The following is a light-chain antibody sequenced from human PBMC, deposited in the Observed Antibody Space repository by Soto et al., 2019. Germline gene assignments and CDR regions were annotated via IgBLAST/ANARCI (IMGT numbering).Light chain of an antibody. Sequence: EIVLTQSPGTLSLSPGERATLSCRASQRVSSGYLAWYQQKPGQAPRLLIYGASNTATDIPDRFSGSGSGTDLNLTISRLEPEDFAVYYCQYYGSSPPSSTFGQGTRLEIK. CDR2: GAS. J-gene: IGKJ5*01. CDR1: QRVSSGY. CDR3: QYYGSSPPSST. V-gene: IGKV3-20*01.